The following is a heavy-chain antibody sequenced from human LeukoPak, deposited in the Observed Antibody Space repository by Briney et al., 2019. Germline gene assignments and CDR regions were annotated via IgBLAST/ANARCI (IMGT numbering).Heavy chain of an antibody. Sequence: SVKVSCKASGGTFSSYAISWVRQAPGQGLEWMGGIIPIFGTANYAQKFQGRVTITADESTSTAYMELSSLRSEDTAVYYCARDGWLRYFDPPDYYYYYGMDVWGQGTTVTVSS. V-gene: IGHV1-69*01. D-gene: IGHD3-9*01. CDR2: IIPIFGTA. CDR3: ARDGWLRYFDPPDYYYYYGMDV. J-gene: IGHJ6*02. CDR1: GGTFSSYA.